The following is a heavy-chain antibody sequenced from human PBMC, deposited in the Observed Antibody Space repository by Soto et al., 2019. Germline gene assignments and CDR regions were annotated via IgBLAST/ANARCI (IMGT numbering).Heavy chain of an antibody. J-gene: IGHJ3*02. CDR3: ARVHSLGYCSGGSCYSTHDAFDI. CDR2: IKQDGSEK. D-gene: IGHD2-15*01. V-gene: IGHV3-7*05. Sequence: GGSLRLSCAASGFTFSSYWMSWVRQAPGKGLEWVANIKQDGSEKYYVDSVKGRFTISRDNAKNSLYLQMNSLRAEDTAVYYCARVHSLGYCSGGSCYSTHDAFDIWGQGTMVTVSS. CDR1: GFTFSSYW.